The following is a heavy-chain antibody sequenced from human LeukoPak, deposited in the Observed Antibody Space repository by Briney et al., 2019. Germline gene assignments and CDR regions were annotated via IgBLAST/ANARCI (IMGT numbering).Heavy chain of an antibody. CDR2: ISSSGSTI. Sequence: GGSLRLSCAASGFTFSDYYMSWIRQAPGKGLEWVSYISSSGSTIYYADSVKGRFTISRDNAKNSLYLQMNSLRAEDTAVYYCASLGIAAAGTVGVMDYWGKGTTVTVSS. D-gene: IGHD6-13*01. V-gene: IGHV3-11*04. J-gene: IGHJ6*04. CDR3: ASLGIAAAGTVGVMDY. CDR1: GFTFSDYY.